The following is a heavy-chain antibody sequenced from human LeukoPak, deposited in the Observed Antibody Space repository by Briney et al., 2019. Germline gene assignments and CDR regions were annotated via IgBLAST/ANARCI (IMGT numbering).Heavy chain of an antibody. CDR3: ARDFRGGYDFWSGYYTPYYFDY. D-gene: IGHD3-3*01. J-gene: IGHJ4*02. Sequence: ASVKVSCKASGYTFTSYGISWVRQAPGQGLEWMGWISAYNGNTNYAQKLQGRVTMTTDTSTSTAYMELRSLRSDDTAVYYCARDFRGGYDFWSGYYTPYYFDYWGQGTLVTVSP. V-gene: IGHV1-18*01. CDR2: ISAYNGNT. CDR1: GYTFTSYG.